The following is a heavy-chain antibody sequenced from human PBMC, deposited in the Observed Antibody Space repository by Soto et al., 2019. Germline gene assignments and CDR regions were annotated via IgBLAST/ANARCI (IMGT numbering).Heavy chain of an antibody. V-gene: IGHV1-69*12. CDR2: IIPIFGTA. Sequence: QVQLVQSGAEVKKPGSSVKVSCKASGGTFSSYAISWVRQAPGQGLEWMGGIIPIFGTANYAQKFQGRVTMTADEPTSKAYMELSSLRSEGMVVYYCARGTYYFDYWGQGPLVTVSS. CDR3: ARGTYYFDY. CDR1: GGTFSSYA. D-gene: IGHD1-1*01. J-gene: IGHJ4*02.